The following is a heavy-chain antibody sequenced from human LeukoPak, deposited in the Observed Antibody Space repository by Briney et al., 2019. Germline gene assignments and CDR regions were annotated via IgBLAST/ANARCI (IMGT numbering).Heavy chain of an antibody. Sequence: PGGSLRLSCAASGFTFSSYEMNWVRQAPGKGLEWVSYISSSGSTIYYADSVKGRFTISRDNAKNSLYLQMNSLRDEDTAVYYCAKDRGWNYLGNSAFDVWGQGIMVAVSS. CDR3: AKDRGWNYLGNSAFDV. J-gene: IGHJ3*01. CDR2: ISSSGSTI. D-gene: IGHD1-7*01. V-gene: IGHV3-48*03. CDR1: GFTFSSYE.